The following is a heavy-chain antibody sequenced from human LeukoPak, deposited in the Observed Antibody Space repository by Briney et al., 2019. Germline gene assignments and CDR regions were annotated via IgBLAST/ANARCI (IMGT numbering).Heavy chain of an antibody. CDR3: ARRMITFGGVISRWFDP. V-gene: IGHV4-39*01. D-gene: IGHD3-16*02. Sequence: SETLFLTCTVSGGSISSSSYYWGWIRQPPGKWLEWLGSIYYSGSTYYNPSLRSRVTISVDTSKNQFSLKLSSVTAADTAVYYCARRMITFGGVISRWFDPWGQGTLVTVSS. CDR1: GGSISSSSYY. J-gene: IGHJ5*02. CDR2: IYYSGST.